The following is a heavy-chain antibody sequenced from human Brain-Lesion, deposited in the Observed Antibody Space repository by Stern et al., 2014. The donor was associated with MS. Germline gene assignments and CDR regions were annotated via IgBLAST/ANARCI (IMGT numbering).Heavy chain of an antibody. Sequence: VPLVQSGAEVKKPGESLKISCKGSGYRFTSNWIGWVRQMPGKGLEWMGIIGPGDSDTRYSPSFQGQVTISADKSISTAYLQWSSLQASDTAMYYCARRGDSSSSGFDYWGQGTLVIVSS. V-gene: IGHV5-51*01. D-gene: IGHD6-6*01. CDR3: ARRGDSSSSGFDY. J-gene: IGHJ4*02. CDR2: IGPGDSDT. CDR1: GYRFTSNW.